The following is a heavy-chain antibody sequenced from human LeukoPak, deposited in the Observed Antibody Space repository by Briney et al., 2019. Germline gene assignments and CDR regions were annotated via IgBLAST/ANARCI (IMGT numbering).Heavy chain of an antibody. Sequence: ASVKVSCKVSGYTLTELSMHWVRQAPGKGLEWMGGFDPEDGETIYAQKFQGRVTMTEDTSTDTAYMEPSSLRSEDTAVYYCATGWRYRGSYNSDYWGQGTLVTVSS. D-gene: IGHD1-26*01. CDR3: ATGWRYRGSYNSDY. J-gene: IGHJ4*02. CDR2: FDPEDGET. CDR1: GYTLTELS. V-gene: IGHV1-24*01.